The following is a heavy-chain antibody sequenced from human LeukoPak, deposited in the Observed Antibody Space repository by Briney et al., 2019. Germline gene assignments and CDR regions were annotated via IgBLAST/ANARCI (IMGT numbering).Heavy chain of an antibody. V-gene: IGHV3-74*01. CDR1: GFTFSSYW. CDR3: ARGPRWYCSGGSCYSWFDP. Sequence: GGSLRLSCAASGFTFSSYWMHWVRQAPGKGLVWVSRINCDGSSTNYADSVKGRFTISRDNAKNTLYLQMNSLRAEDTAVYYCARGPRWYCSGGSCYSWFDPWGQGTLVTVSS. J-gene: IGHJ5*02. CDR2: INCDGSST. D-gene: IGHD2-15*01.